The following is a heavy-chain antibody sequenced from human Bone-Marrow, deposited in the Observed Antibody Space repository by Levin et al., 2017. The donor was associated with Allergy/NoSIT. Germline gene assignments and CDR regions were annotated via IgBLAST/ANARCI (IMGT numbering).Heavy chain of an antibody. D-gene: IGHD4-17*01. Sequence: PSETLSLTCTFSGPATSGSYYWYWIRQSPGKGLEWCGYIYYTGGTDYNHSLPSRVTTSTDNSTRHISLRMTSATAADTAQYYCCYGDYGAGVFALWGQGSMVIVSS. V-gene: IGHV4-61*03. CDR3: CYGDYGAGVFAL. CDR2: IYYTGGT. J-gene: IGHJ3*01. CDR1: GPATSGSYY.